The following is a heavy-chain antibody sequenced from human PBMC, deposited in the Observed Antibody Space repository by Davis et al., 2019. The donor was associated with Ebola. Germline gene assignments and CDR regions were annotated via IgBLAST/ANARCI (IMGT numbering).Heavy chain of an antibody. CDR3: ARSGSLWAFDY. V-gene: IGHV4-59*12. CDR2: IYYSGST. J-gene: IGHJ4*02. CDR1: GGSISSYY. D-gene: IGHD5-12*01. Sequence: SETLSLTCTVSGGSISSYYWSWIRQPPGKGLEWIGYIYYSGSTNYNPSLKSRVTISVDTSKNQFSLKLSSVTAADTAVYYCARSGSLWAFDYWGQGTLVTVSS.